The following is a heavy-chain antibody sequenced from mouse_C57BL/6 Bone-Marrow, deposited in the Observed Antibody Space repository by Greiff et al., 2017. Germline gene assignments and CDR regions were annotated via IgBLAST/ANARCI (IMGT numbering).Heavy chain of an antibody. D-gene: IGHD1-1*01. CDR1: GFTFSSYG. Sequence: EVHLVESGGDLVKPGGSLKLSCAASGFTFSSYGMSWVRQTPDKRLEWVATISSGGSYTYYPDSVKGRFTISRDNAKNTLYLQMSSLKSEDTAMYYCARLGGNYYGSSYGSYAMDYWGQGTSVTVSS. CDR3: ARLGGNYYGSSYGSYAMDY. V-gene: IGHV5-6*01. J-gene: IGHJ4*01. CDR2: ISSGGSYT.